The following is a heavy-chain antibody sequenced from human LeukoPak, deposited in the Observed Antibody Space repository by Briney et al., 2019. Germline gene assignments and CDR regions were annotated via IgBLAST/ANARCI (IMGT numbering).Heavy chain of an antibody. D-gene: IGHD3-9*01. V-gene: IGHV4-39*02. Sequence: SETLSLTCTVSGGSISRSTYYWGWIRQPPGKGLEWIGSMYYSGNTYYNPSLKSRVTISVDTSKNQFSLKLSSVTAADTAVYYCARDAPRYFDWWGAFDIWGQGTMVTVSS. CDR2: MYYSGNT. CDR3: ARDAPRYFDWWGAFDI. J-gene: IGHJ3*02. CDR1: GGSISRSTYY.